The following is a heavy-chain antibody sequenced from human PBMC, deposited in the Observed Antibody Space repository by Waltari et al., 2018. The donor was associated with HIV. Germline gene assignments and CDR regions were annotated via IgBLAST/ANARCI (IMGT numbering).Heavy chain of an antibody. D-gene: IGHD3-22*01. CDR3: ARDPRALIIVTTFSYGVDV. Sequence: QVQLVESGGGVVQPGRSLRLSCAASGFTFSSYAMHWVRQAPGKGLEVVAVISYDGKNIEYADSVKGRVTISRDNYKNTLYLQMNSLRAEDTALYYCARDPRALIIVTTFSYGVDVWGQGTAVTVSS. V-gene: IGHV3-30*07. CDR1: GFTFSSYA. J-gene: IGHJ6*02. CDR2: ISYDGKNI.